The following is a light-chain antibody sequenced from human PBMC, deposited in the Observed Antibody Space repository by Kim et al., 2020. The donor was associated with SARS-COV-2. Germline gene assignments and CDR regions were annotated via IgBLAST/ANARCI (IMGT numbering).Light chain of an antibody. CDR1: QSVSSNS. Sequence: CPGEEATPSCRASQSVSSNSLAWYQQKPGQAPRLLIYGASSRATGIPDRFSGSGSGTDFTLTITRLEPEDFAVYYCQQYSSSPATFGQGTKVDIK. CDR2: GAS. V-gene: IGKV3-20*01. CDR3: QQYSSSPAT. J-gene: IGKJ1*01.